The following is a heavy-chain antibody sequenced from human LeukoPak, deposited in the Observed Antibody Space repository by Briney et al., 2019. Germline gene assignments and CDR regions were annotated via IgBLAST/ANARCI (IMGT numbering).Heavy chain of an antibody. CDR3: VRDRDSRGYYGMDV. D-gene: IGHD6-13*01. J-gene: IGHJ6*02. CDR2: ISTSSSHI. Sequence: GGSLRLSCAASGFSFVGYNMNWVRQAPGKGLEWVSSISTSSSHIYYADSVKGRFTISRDNAGKSLFLQMNSLRAEDTALYYCVRDRDSRGYYGMDVWGQGTTVTVS. V-gene: IGHV3-21*01. CDR1: GFSFVGYN.